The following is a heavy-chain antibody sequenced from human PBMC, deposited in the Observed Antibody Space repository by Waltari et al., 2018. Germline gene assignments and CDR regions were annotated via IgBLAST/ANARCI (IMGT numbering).Heavy chain of an antibody. V-gene: IGHV5-51*03. Sequence: EVQLVQSGAEVKKPGESLKISCKGSGYSFTRYSIGWVRQMPGKGLEWMGIIYPGDSDTRYSPSFQGQVTISADKSISTAYLQWSSLKASDTAMYYCARTYYYGSGSYPLDYWGQGTLVTVSS. D-gene: IGHD3-10*01. CDR1: GYSFTRYS. CDR2: IYPGDSDT. CDR3: ARTYYYGSGSYPLDY. J-gene: IGHJ4*02.